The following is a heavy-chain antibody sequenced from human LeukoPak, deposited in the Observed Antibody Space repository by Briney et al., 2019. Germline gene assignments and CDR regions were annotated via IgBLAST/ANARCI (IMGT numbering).Heavy chain of an antibody. J-gene: IGHJ4*02. D-gene: IGHD3-22*01. CDR3: ARVSLYYYDSSGPLDY. V-gene: IGHV1-18*01. CDR2: ISAYNGNT. Sequence: ASVKVSCKASGYTFTSYGISWVRQAPGQGLEWMGWISAYNGNTNHAQKLQGRVTMTTDTSTSTAYMELRSLRSDDTAVYYCARVSLYYYDSSGPLDYWGQGTLVTVSS. CDR1: GYTFTSYG.